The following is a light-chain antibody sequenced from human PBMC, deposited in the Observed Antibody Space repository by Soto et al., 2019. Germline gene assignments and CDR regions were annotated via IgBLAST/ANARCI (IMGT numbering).Light chain of an antibody. V-gene: IGLV6-57*04. CDR1: SGSIASDY. J-gene: IGLJ2*01. CDR3: QSVDGKYVV. CDR2: EDS. Sequence: NFMLTQPHSVSESPGQTVTISCTRSSGSIASDYVQWYQQRPGSAPINVIFEDSQRPSGVPDRFSGSIDSSSNSASLTISRLTTEDAAVYYCQSVDGKYVVFGGGTQLTVL.